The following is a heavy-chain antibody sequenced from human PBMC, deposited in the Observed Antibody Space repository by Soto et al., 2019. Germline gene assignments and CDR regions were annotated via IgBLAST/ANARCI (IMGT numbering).Heavy chain of an antibody. D-gene: IGHD3-10*01. J-gene: IGHJ3*02. Sequence: EVQLLESGGGLVQPGGSLRLSCAASGFTFNNFAMTWVRQAPGKGLEWVSTISGSGASTYYADSVKGRFTISRDNSKNTLYLQMNSLRAEDAAVYHCANVHGSVIWGQGTMVTVSS. CDR2: ISGSGAST. CDR3: ANVHGSVI. V-gene: IGHV3-23*01. CDR1: GFTFNNFA.